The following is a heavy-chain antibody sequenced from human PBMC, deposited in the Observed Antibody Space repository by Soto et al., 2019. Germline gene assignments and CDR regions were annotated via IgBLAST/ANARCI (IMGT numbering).Heavy chain of an antibody. V-gene: IGHV4-31*03. CDR3: ARGTLTGYYQYYYYGMDV. J-gene: IGHJ6*02. D-gene: IGHD3-9*01. CDR2: IYYSGST. CDR1: GGSISSGGYY. Sequence: QVQLQESGPGLVKPSQTLSLTCTVSGGSISSGGYYWSWIRQHPGKGLEWIGYIYYSGSTYYNPSLKSRVTIPVDTSTNQSSLTLSSVTAADTAVYYCARGTLTGYYQYYYYGMDVWGQGTTVTVSS.